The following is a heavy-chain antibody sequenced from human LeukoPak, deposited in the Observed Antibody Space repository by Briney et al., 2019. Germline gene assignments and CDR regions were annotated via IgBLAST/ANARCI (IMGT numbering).Heavy chain of an antibody. CDR1: GYTFTSYY. CDR3: AREGTSKYYFDY. CDR2: IYPSSGDT. V-gene: IGHV1-46*01. D-gene: IGHD3-10*01. J-gene: IGHJ4*02. Sequence: ASVKVSCKASGYTFTSYYMHWVRQAPGQGLEWMGIIYPSSGDTIYAQTFQDRVTMTRDTSTSTVYMELSNLRSEDTAVYYCAREGTSKYYFDYWGQGTLVTVSS.